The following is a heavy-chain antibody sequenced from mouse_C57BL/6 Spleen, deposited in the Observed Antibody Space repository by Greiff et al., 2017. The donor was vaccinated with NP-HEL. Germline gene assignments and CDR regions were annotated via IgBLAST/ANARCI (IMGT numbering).Heavy chain of an antibody. CDR1: GYTFTSYW. CDR3: AIMGVGDYGSGDYFDY. CDR2: IHPSDSDT. J-gene: IGHJ2*01. V-gene: IGHV1-74*01. D-gene: IGHD1-1*01. Sequence: QVQLQQPGAELVKPGASVKVSCKASGYTFTSYWMHWVKQRPGQGLEWIGRIHPSDSDTNYTQKFKGKATLTVDKSSNTAYMQLSSLTSENSAVYYYAIMGVGDYGSGDYFDYWGQGTTLTVSS.